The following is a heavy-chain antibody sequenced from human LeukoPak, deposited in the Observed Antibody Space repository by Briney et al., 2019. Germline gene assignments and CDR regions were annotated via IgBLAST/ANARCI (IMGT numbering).Heavy chain of an antibody. D-gene: IGHD5-18*01. CDR1: GGSISSSSYY. CDR2: IYYSGST. CDR3: ARVLFSSGPDWYFDL. J-gene: IGHJ2*01. V-gene: IGHV4-39*02. Sequence: SETLSLTCTVSGGSISSSSYYWGWIRQPPGKGLEWIGSIYYSGSTYYNPSLKSRVTISVDTSKNHFSLKLSSVTAADTAVYYCARVLFSSGPDWYFDLWGRGTLVTVSS.